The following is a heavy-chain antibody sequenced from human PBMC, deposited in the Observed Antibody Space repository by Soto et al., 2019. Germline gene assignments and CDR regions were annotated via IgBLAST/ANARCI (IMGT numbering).Heavy chain of an antibody. V-gene: IGHV1-46*01. D-gene: IGHD2-15*01. CDR2: VNPSGGST. CDR3: AREENCSDGICYSEYFQR. J-gene: IGHJ1*01. Sequence: ASVKVSCKASGYIFTAYSMHWIRQAPGQGLEWMGVVNPSGGSTNYAQKFQGRITMTRDTSTSTVYMDLSSLTSEDTAVYYCAREENCSDGICYSEYFQRWGQGTLVTVSS. CDR1: GYIFTAYS.